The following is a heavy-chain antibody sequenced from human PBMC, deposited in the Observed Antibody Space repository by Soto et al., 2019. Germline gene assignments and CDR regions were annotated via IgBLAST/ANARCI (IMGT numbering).Heavy chain of an antibody. D-gene: IGHD3-10*01. V-gene: IGHV1-2*02. Sequence: ASVKVSCKASGYTFTGYYMHWVRQAPGHGLEWMGWINPNSGGTNYAQKFQGRVTMTRDTSISTAYMELSRLRSDDTAVYYCARGGKGMVRGVTPHFDYWGQGTLVTVSS. CDR2: INPNSGGT. J-gene: IGHJ4*02. CDR3: ARGGKGMVRGVTPHFDY. CDR1: GYTFTGYY.